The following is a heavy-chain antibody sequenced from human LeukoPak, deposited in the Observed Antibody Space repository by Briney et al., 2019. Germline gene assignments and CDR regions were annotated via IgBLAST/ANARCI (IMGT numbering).Heavy chain of an antibody. D-gene: IGHD6-13*01. J-gene: IGHJ4*02. CDR3: AKEEAFSSSWTDY. Sequence: GGSLRLSCAASGFTFSSYAMTWVRQAPGKGLEWVSIISGSGGTTYYADSVKGRLTISRDNSKNTLYLQMNSLSSEDTAVYYCAKEEAFSSSWTDYWGQGTLVTVSS. CDR1: GFTFSSYA. V-gene: IGHV3-23*01. CDR2: ISGSGGTT.